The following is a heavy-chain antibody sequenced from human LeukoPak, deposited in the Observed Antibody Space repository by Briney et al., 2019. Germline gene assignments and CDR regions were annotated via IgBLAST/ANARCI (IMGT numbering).Heavy chain of an antibody. V-gene: IGHV3-30*04. Sequence: PGGSLRLSCAASGFTFSSYAMHWVRQAPGKGLEWVAVISYDGSNRYYADSVQGRFTISRDNSKSTLCLQMNSLRAEDTAVYYCAKEGAAAGFNWFDPWGQGTQVTVSS. CDR3: AKEGAAAGFNWFDP. J-gene: IGHJ5*02. D-gene: IGHD6-13*01. CDR2: ISYDGSNR. CDR1: GFTFSSYA.